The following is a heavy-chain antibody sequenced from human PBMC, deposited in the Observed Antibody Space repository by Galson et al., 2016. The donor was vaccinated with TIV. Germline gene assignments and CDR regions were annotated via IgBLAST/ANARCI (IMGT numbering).Heavy chain of an antibody. CDR2: TYYRSRWYY. V-gene: IGHV6-1*01. D-gene: IGHD2-2*01. CDR1: GDSVSSDGAA. Sequence: CAISGDSVSSDGAAWNWVRQSPSRGLEWLGRTYYRSRWYYDYKVSVKSRITINPDTSKNQFSLQLNSVTPEDTAVYYCTRAAGKNGASCYATCETFDIWGQGTMVTVS. CDR3: TRAAGKNGASCYATCETFDI. J-gene: IGHJ3*02.